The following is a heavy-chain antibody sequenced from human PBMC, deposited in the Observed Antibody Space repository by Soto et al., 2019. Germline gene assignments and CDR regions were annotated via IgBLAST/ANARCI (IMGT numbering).Heavy chain of an antibody. CDR1: AFSLSTGGVG. J-gene: IGHJ6*02. CDR3: IQSRCGGDWLQSDASSYYYGMDV. Sequence: QITLKESGPTLVKPTQTLTLTCTFSAFSLSTGGVGVGWIRQPPGKALEWLALIYWDDDKRYSPSLRSRLTITKDTSNKQRVLTMTDMDPVDTATYYCIQSRCGGDWLQSDASSYYYGMDVWGQGTTVTVSS. CDR2: IYWDDDK. V-gene: IGHV2-5*02. D-gene: IGHD2-21*02.